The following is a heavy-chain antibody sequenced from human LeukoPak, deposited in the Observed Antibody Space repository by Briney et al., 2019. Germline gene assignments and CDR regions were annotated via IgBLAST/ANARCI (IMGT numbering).Heavy chain of an antibody. CDR1: GITFSSYG. V-gene: IGHV3-23*01. D-gene: IGHD2-21*02. CDR2: ISSTGGTT. Sequence: GGSLRLSCAASGITFSSYGMSWVRQAPGKGLEWVSSISSTGGTTYYADSVKGRFTISRDNSKNTLYLQMNSLRAEDTAIYYCAKDRLLNCRGDCYIFDYWGQGTVVTVSS. CDR3: AKDRLLNCRGDCYIFDY. J-gene: IGHJ4*02.